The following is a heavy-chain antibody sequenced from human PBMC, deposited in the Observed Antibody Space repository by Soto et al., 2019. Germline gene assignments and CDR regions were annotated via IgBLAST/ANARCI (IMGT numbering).Heavy chain of an antibody. D-gene: IGHD6-13*01. CDR2: IWYDGSNK. CDR1: GFTFSSYG. V-gene: IGHV3-33*01. Sequence: QVQLVESGGGVVQPGRSLRLSCAASGFTFSSYGMHWVRQAPGKGLEWVAVIWYDGSNKYYADSVKGRFTISRDNSKNTLYLQMNSLGAEDTAVYYCARDPAAAGDYYFDYWGQGTLVTVSS. J-gene: IGHJ4*02. CDR3: ARDPAAAGDYYFDY.